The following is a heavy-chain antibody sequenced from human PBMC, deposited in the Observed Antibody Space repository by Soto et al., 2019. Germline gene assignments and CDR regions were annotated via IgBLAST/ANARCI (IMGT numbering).Heavy chain of an antibody. CDR3: ARMASFGSLNWFDP. D-gene: IGHD5-18*01. CDR1: GYTFTNND. V-gene: IGHV1-8*01. Sequence: VKVSCKASGYTFTNNDVTWVRQATGQGLEWMGWMNPGSGDTGYAQKFQGRVTMTRNISIATAYMELSSLRSEDTAIYYCARMASFGSLNWFDPWGQGTLVTVPS. CDR2: MNPGSGDT. J-gene: IGHJ5*02.